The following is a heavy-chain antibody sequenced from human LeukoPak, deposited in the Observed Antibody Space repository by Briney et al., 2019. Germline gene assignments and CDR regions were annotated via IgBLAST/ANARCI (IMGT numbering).Heavy chain of an antibody. CDR3: AGIPVFGVVLHQEPV. Sequence: GAPVKVSCKASGVTFSDYALNWVRQAPGQGLEWMGVFIPILDTANSTQKFQGRLTITADKSTNTVYMELSSLRFDDTAVYFCAGIPVFGVVLHQEPVWGKGTTVTVSS. CDR2: FIPILDTA. J-gene: IGHJ6*04. D-gene: IGHD3-3*01. V-gene: IGHV1-69*10. CDR1: GVTFSDYA.